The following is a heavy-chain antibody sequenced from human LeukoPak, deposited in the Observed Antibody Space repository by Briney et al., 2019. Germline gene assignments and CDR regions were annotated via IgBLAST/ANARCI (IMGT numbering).Heavy chain of an antibody. J-gene: IGHJ3*02. CDR3: ARPSGVPAAFHI. CDR1: GYTFADYF. Sequence: ASVKVSCKASGYTFADYFMHWVRQAPGQGDEWMGWINSKSGGTTYAQKFQGRVTMTRDTSISTAYLEVNNLQSDDTAVYYCARPSGVPAAFHIWGQGTMVTVSS. CDR2: INSKSGGT. D-gene: IGHD6-25*01. V-gene: IGHV1-2*02.